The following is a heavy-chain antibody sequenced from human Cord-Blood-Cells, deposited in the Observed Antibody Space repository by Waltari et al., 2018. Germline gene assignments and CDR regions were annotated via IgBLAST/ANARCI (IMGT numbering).Heavy chain of an antibody. CDR1: GGSISSGGYS. J-gene: IGHJ4*02. V-gene: IGHV4-30-2*01. Sequence: QLQLQESGSGLVKPSQTLSLTCAVSGGSISSGGYSWSWIRQPPGKGLEWIGYIYRSGSTYYNPSLKSRVTISVDRSKSQFSLKLSSVTAADTAVYYCARDDIVATMPTHWGQGTLVTVSS. CDR2: IYRSGST. D-gene: IGHD5-12*01. CDR3: ARDDIVATMPTH.